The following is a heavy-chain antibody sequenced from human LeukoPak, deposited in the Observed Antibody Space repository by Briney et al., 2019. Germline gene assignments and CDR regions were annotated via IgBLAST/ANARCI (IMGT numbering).Heavy chain of an antibody. D-gene: IGHD3-3*01. J-gene: IGHJ6*03. CDR2: ISSSGSTI. CDR3: ARDFTYYDFWSGYYYYYYMDV. CDR1: GFTFSSYE. V-gene: IGHV3-48*03. Sequence: GGSLRLSCAASGFTFSSYEMNWVRQAPGKGLEWVSYISSSGSTIYYADSVKDRFTISRDNAKNSLYLQMNSLRAEDTAVYYCARDFTYYDFWSGYYYYYYMDVWGKGTTLTVSS.